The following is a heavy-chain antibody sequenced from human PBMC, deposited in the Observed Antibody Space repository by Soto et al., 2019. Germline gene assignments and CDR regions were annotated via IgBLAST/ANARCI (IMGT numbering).Heavy chain of an antibody. Sequence: SETLSLTCTVPGGSVSSGSYYWSWIRQPPGKGLEWIGYIYYSGSTTYNPSLKSRVTISVDTSKNQFSLKLSSVTAADTAVYYCARQMGDIVVVPGYYYGMDVWGQGTTVTVSS. CDR2: IYYSGST. D-gene: IGHD2-2*01. V-gene: IGHV4-61*01. CDR3: ARQMGDIVVVPGYYYGMDV. J-gene: IGHJ6*02. CDR1: GGSVSSGSYY.